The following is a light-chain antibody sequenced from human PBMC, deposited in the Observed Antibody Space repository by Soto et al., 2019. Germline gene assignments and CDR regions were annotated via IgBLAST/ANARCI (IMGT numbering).Light chain of an antibody. J-gene: IGKJ4*01. CDR2: GAS. CDR1: QSVSSSY. Sequence: PGDRVTLSCRASQSVSSSYLTWYQQKPGQAPRLLIYGASTRATSIPARFSGSGSGTDFTLTISSLQPEDFAVYYCQQEYSTFGGGTKVEIK. V-gene: IGKV3D-7*01. CDR3: QQEYST.